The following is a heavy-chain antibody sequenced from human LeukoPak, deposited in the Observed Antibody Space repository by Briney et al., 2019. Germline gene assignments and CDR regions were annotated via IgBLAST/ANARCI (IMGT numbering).Heavy chain of an antibody. CDR3: ARGHYYDSSGYYYYYYGMDV. J-gene: IGHJ6*02. CDR1: GGSFSGYY. D-gene: IGHD3-22*01. CDR2: INHSGST. V-gene: IGHV4-34*01. Sequence: PLETLSLTCAVYGGSFSGYYWSWIRQPPGKGLEWIGEINHSGSTNYNPSLKSRVTISVDTSKNQFSLKLSSVTAADTAVYYCARGHYYDSSGYYYYYYGMDVWGQGTTVTVSS.